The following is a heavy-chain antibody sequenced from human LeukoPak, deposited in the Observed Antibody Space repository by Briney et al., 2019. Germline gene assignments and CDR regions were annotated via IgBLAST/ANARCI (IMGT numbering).Heavy chain of an antibody. CDR1: GFTFSDYH. CDR3: ARRAGAYSHPYDY. V-gene: IGHV3-11*04. Sequence: GGSLRLSCAASGFTFSDYHMSWIRQAPGKGLEWVSYISSSGSTIYSADSVKGRFTISRDNAKNSLYLQMNSLRAEDTAVYYCARRAGAYSHPYDYWGQGTLVTVSS. J-gene: IGHJ4*02. D-gene: IGHD4/OR15-4a*01. CDR2: ISSSGSTI.